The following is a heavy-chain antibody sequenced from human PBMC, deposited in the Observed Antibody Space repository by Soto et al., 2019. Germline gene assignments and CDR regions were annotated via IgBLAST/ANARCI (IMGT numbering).Heavy chain of an antibody. D-gene: IGHD2-2*01. V-gene: IGHV4-34*01. CDR2: INHSGST. CDR1: GGSFSGYY. Sequence: SETLSLTCAVYGGSFSGYYWSWIRQPPGKGLEWIGEINHSGSTNYNPSLKSRVTISVDTSKNQFSLKLSSVTAADTAVYYCARLGVRVVPAAISDYWYFDLWGRGTLVTVSS. J-gene: IGHJ2*01. CDR3: ARLGVRVVPAAISDYWYFDL.